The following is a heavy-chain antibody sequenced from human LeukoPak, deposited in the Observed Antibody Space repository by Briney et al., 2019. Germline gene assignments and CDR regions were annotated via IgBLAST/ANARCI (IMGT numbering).Heavy chain of an antibody. CDR2: IYYTGST. Sequence: PSETLSLTCTVSGGSMSTYYWTWIRQPPGKGLEWIGFIYYTGSTNYNPSLKSRVTISVDTSKNQFSLKLSSVTAADTAVYYCARVDCSGGSCYAFDIWGQGTMVTVSS. V-gene: IGHV4-59*01. J-gene: IGHJ3*02. CDR1: GGSMSTYY. D-gene: IGHD2-15*01. CDR3: ARVDCSGGSCYAFDI.